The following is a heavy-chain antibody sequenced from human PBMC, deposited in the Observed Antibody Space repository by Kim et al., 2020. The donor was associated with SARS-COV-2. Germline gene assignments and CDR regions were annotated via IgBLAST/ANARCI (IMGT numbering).Heavy chain of an antibody. V-gene: IGHV3-21*01. D-gene: IGHD2-2*01. CDR3: AREVVVPAARFYYGMDV. Sequence: GGSLRLSCAASGFTFSTYSMNWVRQAPGKGLEWVSSISGSSSYIYYADSLKGRFTISRDNAKISRFLQMNSLRAEDTAVYYCAREVVVPAARFYYGMDV. J-gene: IGHJ6*01. CDR2: ISGSSSYI. CDR1: GFTFSTYS.